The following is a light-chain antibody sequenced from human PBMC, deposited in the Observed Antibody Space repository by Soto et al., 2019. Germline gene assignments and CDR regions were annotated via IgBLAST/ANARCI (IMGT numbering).Light chain of an antibody. V-gene: IGKV3-20*01. Sequence: EIVLTQSPGTLSLSPGERATLSCRASQSGYDSYLGWYQQKPGQPPRLLIYAVSSRGYGVPDRFSGSGSGTDFTLTISRLEPEDFAVYYCQHYGYPQWTFGQGTKVEIK. CDR1: QSGYDSY. CDR3: QHYGYPQWT. CDR2: AVS. J-gene: IGKJ1*01.